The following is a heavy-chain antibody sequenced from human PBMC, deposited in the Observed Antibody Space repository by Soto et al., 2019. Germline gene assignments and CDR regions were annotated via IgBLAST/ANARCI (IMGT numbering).Heavy chain of an antibody. CDR1: GYTFTSYG. CDR2: ISAYNGNT. Sequence: EASVKVSCKASGYTFTSYGISWVRQAPGQGLEWMGWISAYNGNTNYAQKLQGRVTMTTDTSTSTAYMGLRSLRSDDTAVYYCARDRDLRYFDWFVYYFDYWGQGTLVTVSS. CDR3: ARDRDLRYFDWFVYYFDY. D-gene: IGHD3-9*01. V-gene: IGHV1-18*01. J-gene: IGHJ4*02.